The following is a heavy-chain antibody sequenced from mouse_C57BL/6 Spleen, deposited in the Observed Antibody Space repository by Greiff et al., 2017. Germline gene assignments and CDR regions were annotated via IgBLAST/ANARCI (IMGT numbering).Heavy chain of an antibody. D-gene: IGHD2-4*01. V-gene: IGHV5-9*01. J-gene: IGHJ2*01. CDR3: ARGGDYDPFDY. CDR1: GFTFSSYT. Sequence: EVQGVESGGGLVKPGGSLKLSCAASGFTFSSYTMSWVRQTPEKRLEWVATISGGGGNTYYPDSVKGRFTISRDNAKNTLYLQMSSLRSEDTALYYCARGGDYDPFDYWGQGTTLTVSS. CDR2: ISGGGGNT.